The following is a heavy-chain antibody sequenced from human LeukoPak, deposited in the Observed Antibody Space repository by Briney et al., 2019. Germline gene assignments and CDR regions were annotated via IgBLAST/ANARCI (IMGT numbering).Heavy chain of an antibody. J-gene: IGHJ3*02. CDR3: ARGRGYYSLDAFDI. CDR2: VNSDGSST. V-gene: IGHV3-74*01. Sequence: PGGSLRLSCAGSGFTFSSYWMHWVRQAPGKGLVWVSRVNSDGSSTSYADFVKGRFTISRDNAKNTLYLQMNSLRAEDTAVYYCARGRGYYSLDAFDIWGQGTMVTVSS. CDR1: GFTFSSYW. D-gene: IGHD3-3*01.